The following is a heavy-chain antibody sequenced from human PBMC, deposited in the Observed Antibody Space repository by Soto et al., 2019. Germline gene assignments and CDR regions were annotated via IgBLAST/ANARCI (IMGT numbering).Heavy chain of an antibody. V-gene: IGHV1-58*01. CDR3: AAGYDFWSGYFDY. J-gene: IGHJ4*02. CDR2: IVVGSGNT. CDR1: GFTFTSSA. D-gene: IGHD3-3*01. Sequence: GASVKVSCKASGFTFTSSAVQWVRQARGQRLEWIGWIVVGSGNTNYAQKFQERVTITRDMSTSTAYMELSSLRSEDTAVYYCAAGYDFWSGYFDYWGQGTLVTVSS.